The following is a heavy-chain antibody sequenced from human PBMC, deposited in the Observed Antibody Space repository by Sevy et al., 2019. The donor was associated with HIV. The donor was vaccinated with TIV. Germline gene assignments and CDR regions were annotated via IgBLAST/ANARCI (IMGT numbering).Heavy chain of an antibody. D-gene: IGHD3-16*01. CDR3: AGGGGVGMYYFDY. CDR2: IIPILGTV. J-gene: IGHJ4*02. V-gene: IGHV1-69*13. Sequence: ASVKVSCKASGGTFSSYGISWVRQAPGQGLEWMGGIIPILGTVNYAQKFQGRVTITADESTKTAYMELSSLRSEEMAVYYCAGGGGVGMYYFDYWGQETLVTVSS. CDR1: GGTFSSYG.